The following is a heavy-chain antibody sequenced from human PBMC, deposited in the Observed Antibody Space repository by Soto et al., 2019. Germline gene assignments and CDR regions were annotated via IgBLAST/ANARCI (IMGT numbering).Heavy chain of an antibody. CDR3: ARVQFDGISDAFDI. D-gene: IGHD3-3*02. CDR1: GFTFSSYA. V-gene: IGHV3-30-3*01. Sequence: GGSLRLSCAASGFTFSSYAMHWVRQAPGKGLEWVAVISYDGSNKYYADSVKGRFTISRDNSKNTLYLQMNSLRAEDTAVYYCARVQFDGISDAFDIWGQGTMVTVSS. J-gene: IGHJ3*02. CDR2: ISYDGSNK.